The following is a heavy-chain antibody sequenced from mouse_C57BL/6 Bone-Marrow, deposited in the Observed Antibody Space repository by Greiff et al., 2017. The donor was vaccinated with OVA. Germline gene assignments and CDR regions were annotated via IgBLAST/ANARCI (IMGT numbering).Heavy chain of an antibody. CDR1: GYTFTSYW. D-gene: IGHD2-4*01. V-gene: IGHV1-5*01. CDR3: TSGYDYYLDFAC. Sequence: VQLKESGPVLARPGASVKMSCKASGYTFTSYWMHWVKQRPGQGLEWIGAIYPGNGDTRYNQKFKGKATLTAAPSSSTAYLELSSLTTEDSAVDYCTSGYDYYLDFACWGQGTLVTFAA. J-gene: IGHJ3*01. CDR2: IYPGNGDT.